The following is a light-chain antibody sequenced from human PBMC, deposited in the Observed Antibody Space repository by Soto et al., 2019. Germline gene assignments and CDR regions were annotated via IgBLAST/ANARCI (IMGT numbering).Light chain of an antibody. CDR2: AAS. CDR1: QTIYSY. CDR3: QQTYSIPVT. J-gene: IGKJ2*01. Sequence: DIQLTQSPSSLPTSVGDRVTITCRASQTIYSYLNWYQQKPGQAPKVVIYAASTLKSGVPSRFSGSVYGTDFTLTINNLQPEDLGIYYCQQTYSIPVTFGQGTKLEIK. V-gene: IGKV1-39*01.